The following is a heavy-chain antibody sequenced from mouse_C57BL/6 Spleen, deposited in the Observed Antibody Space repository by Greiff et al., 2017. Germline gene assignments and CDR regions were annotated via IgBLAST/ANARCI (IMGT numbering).Heavy chain of an antibody. CDR2: FYPGSGSI. J-gene: IGHJ2*01. CDR3: ARHEFLYDYDGGGFDD. D-gene: IGHD2-4*01. Sequence: VKLMESGAELVKPGASVKLSCKASGYTFTEYTIHWVKQRSGQGLEWIGWFYPGSGSIKYNEKFKDKATLTADKSSSTVYMELSRLTSEDSAVYFCARHEFLYDYDGGGFDDWGQGTTLTVSS. V-gene: IGHV1-62-2*01. CDR1: GYTFTEYT.